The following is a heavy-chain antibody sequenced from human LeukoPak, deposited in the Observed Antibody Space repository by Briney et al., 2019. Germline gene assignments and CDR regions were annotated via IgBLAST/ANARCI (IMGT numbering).Heavy chain of an antibody. V-gene: IGHV3-7*03. D-gene: IGHD2-21*01. CDR1: IFTFSNYW. CDR2: IKQDGSEK. Sequence: GGSLRLSCAASIFTFSNYWMSRVRQAPGKGLEWVPNIKQDGSEKYYVDSVKGRFTISRDNAKSSLYLQMNNLRAEDTAVYYCAMTYCGGDCYWGQGTLVTVSS. CDR3: AMTYCGGDCY. J-gene: IGHJ1*01.